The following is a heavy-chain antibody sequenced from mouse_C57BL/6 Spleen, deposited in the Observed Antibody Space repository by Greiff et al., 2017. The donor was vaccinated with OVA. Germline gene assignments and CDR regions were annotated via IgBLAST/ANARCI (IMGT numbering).Heavy chain of an antibody. J-gene: IGHJ1*03. D-gene: IGHD2-4*01. CDR3: TRADYGAFDV. CDR2: IYPRGGST. Sequence: QVQLQQPGPELVKPGASVKLSCKASGYTFTSYDINWVKQRPGQGLEWIGWIYPRGGSTKYNEKFKGKATLTVDTSSSTAYMELHSLTSEDSAVYCCTRADYGAFDVWGTGTTVTVSS. CDR1: GYTFTSYD. V-gene: IGHV1-85*01.